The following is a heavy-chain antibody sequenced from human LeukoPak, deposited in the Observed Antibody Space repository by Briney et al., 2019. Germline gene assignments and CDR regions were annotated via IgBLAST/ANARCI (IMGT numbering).Heavy chain of an antibody. D-gene: IGHD2-21*01. CDR1: GFTFSSYS. Sequence: PGGSLRLSCAASGFTFSSYSMNWVRQAPGKGLEWVSYISSSSSTTYYADSVKGRFTISRDNAKNSLYLQMNSLRAEDTAVYYCARDKSCGGDCYSEYFQHWGQGTLVTVSS. CDR3: ARDKSCGGDCYSEYFQH. J-gene: IGHJ1*01. CDR2: ISSSSSTT. V-gene: IGHV3-48*01.